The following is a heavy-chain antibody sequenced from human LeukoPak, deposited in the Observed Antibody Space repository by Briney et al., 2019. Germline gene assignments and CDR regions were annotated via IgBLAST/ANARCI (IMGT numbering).Heavy chain of an antibody. CDR3: ARDQPSYYYDSSGYYPDY. J-gene: IGHJ4*02. Sequence: GGSLRLSCAASGFTFGDYAMSWVRQAPGKGLEWVSGITSNGGSIAYADSVKGRFTISRDNAKNSLYLQMNSLRAEDTALYYCARDQPSYYYDSSGYYPDYWGQGALVTVSS. D-gene: IGHD3-22*01. V-gene: IGHV3-20*04. CDR2: ITSNGGSI. CDR1: GFTFGDYA.